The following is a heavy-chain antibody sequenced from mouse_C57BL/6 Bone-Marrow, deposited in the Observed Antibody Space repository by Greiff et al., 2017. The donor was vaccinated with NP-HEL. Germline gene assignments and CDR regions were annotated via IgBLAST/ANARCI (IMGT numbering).Heavy chain of an antibody. CDR2: ISDGGSYT. D-gene: IGHD1-1*01. CDR3: ARDPLFYYYGSSWYFDV. Sequence: EVKLMESGGGLVKPGGSLKLSCAASGFTFSSYAMSWVRQTPEKRLEWVATISDGGSYTYYPDNVKGRFTISRDNAKNNLYLQMSHLKSEDTAMYYCARDPLFYYYGSSWYFDVWGTGTTVTVSS. V-gene: IGHV5-4*01. CDR1: GFTFSSYA. J-gene: IGHJ1*03.